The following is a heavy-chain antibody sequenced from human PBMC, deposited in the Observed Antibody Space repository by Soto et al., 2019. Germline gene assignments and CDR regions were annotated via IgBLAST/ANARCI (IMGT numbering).Heavy chain of an antibody. V-gene: IGHV3-30*03. CDR3: VGGQYYLDY. Sequence: QVQLVESGGGVVQPGRSLRLSCAASGFPFTTYGMHWVREGPGKGLEWVAVISYDGSNKFYADSVKGRFTISRDDSEKSLYLQMIGMILEDSALYDCVGGQYYLDYRGQGSLVMVSS. CDR2: ISYDGSNK. CDR1: GFPFTTYG. J-gene: IGHJ4*02. D-gene: IGHD3-10*01.